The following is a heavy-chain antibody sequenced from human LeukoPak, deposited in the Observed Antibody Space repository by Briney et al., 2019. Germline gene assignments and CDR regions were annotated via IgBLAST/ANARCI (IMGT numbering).Heavy chain of an antibody. CDR3: ARHEEGRSWSQGAFDN. J-gene: IGHJ4*03. Sequence: ASETLSLTRTLSGVSISSYYWRWLRQPRGEGLEGLVYIYNSASTNYNPSLKSRVTISVDTSNNQFTLKLSSVTAVDTAVYDCARHEEGRSWSQGAFDNWGQGTMVTVSS. D-gene: IGHD6-13*01. V-gene: IGHV4-59*08. CDR1: GVSISSYY. CDR2: IYNSAST.